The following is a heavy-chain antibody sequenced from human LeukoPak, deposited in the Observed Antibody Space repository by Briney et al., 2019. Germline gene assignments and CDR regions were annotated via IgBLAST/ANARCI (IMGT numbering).Heavy chain of an antibody. CDR3: ARGPVRYYDSSGSLLY. V-gene: IGHV1-18*01. D-gene: IGHD3-22*01. J-gene: IGHJ4*02. Sequence: ASVKVSCKASGYTFTSYGISWVRQAPGQGLEWMGWISAYNGNTNYAQKLRGRVTMTTDTSTSTAYMELRSLRSDDTAVYYCARGPVRYYDSSGSLLYWGQGTLVTVSS. CDR1: GYTFTSYG. CDR2: ISAYNGNT.